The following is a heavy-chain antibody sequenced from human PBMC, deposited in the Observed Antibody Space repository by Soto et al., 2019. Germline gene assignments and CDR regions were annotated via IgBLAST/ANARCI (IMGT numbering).Heavy chain of an antibody. CDR3: ANLPLYGSGFDC. CDR2: ISWNGASI. CDR1: GFTFDDYA. V-gene: IGHV3-9*01. Sequence: EVQLVESGGGLVQPGRSLRLSCAASGFTFDDYAIHRVRQAPGRGLEWVAGISWNGASIGYADSVKGRFTISRDNAKNSLHLQMNSLRSEDTALYYCANLPLYGSGFDCWGQGTLVTVS. D-gene: IGHD3-10*01. J-gene: IGHJ4*02.